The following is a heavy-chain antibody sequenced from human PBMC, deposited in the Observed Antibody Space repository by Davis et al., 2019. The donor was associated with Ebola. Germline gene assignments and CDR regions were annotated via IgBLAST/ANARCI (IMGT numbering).Heavy chain of an antibody. J-gene: IGHJ6*03. Sequence: PSETLSLTCAVYGGSFSGYYWSWIRQPPGKGLEWIGEINHSGSTNYNPSLKSRVTISVDTSKNQFSLKLSSATAADTAVYYCARGRATVNYYYYYYMDVWGKGTTVTVSS. CDR2: INHSGST. CDR1: GGSFSGYY. D-gene: IGHD4-17*01. CDR3: ARGRATVNYYYYYYMDV. V-gene: IGHV4-34*01.